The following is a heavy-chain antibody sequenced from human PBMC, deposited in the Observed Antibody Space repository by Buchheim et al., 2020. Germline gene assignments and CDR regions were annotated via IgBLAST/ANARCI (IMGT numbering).Heavy chain of an antibody. D-gene: IGHD3-22*01. CDR1: GLTFSNSW. CDR3: TRGGYDNSGYFPY. J-gene: IGHJ4*02. CDR2: INSDGRVK. Sequence: EVQLVESGGGLVQPGGSLRLSCAASGLTFSNSWIQWVRQAPGKGLVWVSRINSDGRVKTYADSVKGRFTISRDNGKNTLYLQMNSLRAEDTAVYYCTRGGYDNSGYFPYWGQGTL. V-gene: IGHV3-74*01.